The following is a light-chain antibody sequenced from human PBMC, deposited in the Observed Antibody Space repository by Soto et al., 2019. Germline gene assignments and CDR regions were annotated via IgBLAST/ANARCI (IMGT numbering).Light chain of an antibody. J-gene: IGLJ1*01. V-gene: IGLV7-46*01. CDR2: DTS. Sequence: QAVVTQEPSLTVSPGGTVTLTCGSSTGAVTSGHYPYWFQQKPGQAPRTLIYDTSNKHSWTPARFSGFLLGGKAALTLSGAQPEDEAEYYCLLSDIGARGVFGPGTKLTVL. CDR1: TGAVTSGHY. CDR3: LLSDIGARGV.